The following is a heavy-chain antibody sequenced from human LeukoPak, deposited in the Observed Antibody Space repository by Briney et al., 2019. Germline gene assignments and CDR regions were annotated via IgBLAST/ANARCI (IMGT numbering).Heavy chain of an antibody. V-gene: IGHV6-1*01. J-gene: IGHJ4*02. Sequence: SQTLSLTCAISGDSVSSNSNAWNWVRQSPSRGLEWLGRTYYRSKWFMDYAVSVKSRMTVNPDTTKNQFSLQLNSVTPEDTAVYYCARANNSSWHNWGQGTLVTVSS. D-gene: IGHD6-13*01. CDR1: GDSVSSNSNA. CDR2: TYYRSKWFM. CDR3: ARANNSSWHN.